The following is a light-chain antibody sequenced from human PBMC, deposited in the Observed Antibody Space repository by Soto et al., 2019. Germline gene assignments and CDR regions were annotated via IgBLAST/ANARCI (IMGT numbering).Light chain of an antibody. CDR2: GAS. CDR3: QQYGGSPPT. V-gene: IGKV3-20*01. CDR1: QSVSNNY. J-gene: IGKJ3*01. Sequence: EIVLTQSPGTLSLSPGGRATLSCRANQSVSNNYLAWYQQKPGQAPRLLIYGASNRAIVIPDRFSVSVSGTDFTLTISRLKPEDFAVYYCQQYGGSPPTFGPGTKVDIK.